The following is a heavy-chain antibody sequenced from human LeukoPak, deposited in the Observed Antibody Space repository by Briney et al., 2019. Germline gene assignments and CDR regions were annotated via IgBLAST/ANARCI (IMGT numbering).Heavy chain of an antibody. V-gene: IGHV3-30*02. Sequence: GGSLRLSCAASGFSFSSHGMHWVRQTPGKGLEWVAFIRIDGNSKYFADSVKGRFTISRDNSKNTLYLQMDSLRPEDTAVYYCAKDPEVAVTGYYFDYWGQGTLVTVSS. CDR1: GFSFSSHG. CDR2: IRIDGNSK. CDR3: AKDPEVAVTGYYFDY. J-gene: IGHJ4*02. D-gene: IGHD6-19*01.